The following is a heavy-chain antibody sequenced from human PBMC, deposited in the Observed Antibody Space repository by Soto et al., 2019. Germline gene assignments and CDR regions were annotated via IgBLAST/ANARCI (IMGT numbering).Heavy chain of an antibody. CDR3: ARSDGYNFNWLDS. CDR2: MNPNSDNT. D-gene: IGHD2-21*01. V-gene: IGHV1-8*01. CDR1: GYTFATYD. Sequence: QVQLVQSGAEVKTPGASVKVSCKASGYTFATYDINWVRQAPGQGLEWMGWMNPNSDNTGYAQKFQGRLTMTRDTALSVAHMELSSLRNEDTAVYYCARSDGYNFNWLDSWGQGTQVTVSA. J-gene: IGHJ5*01.